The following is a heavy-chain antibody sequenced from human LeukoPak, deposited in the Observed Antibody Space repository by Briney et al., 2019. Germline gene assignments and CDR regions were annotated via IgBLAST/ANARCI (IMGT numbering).Heavy chain of an antibody. V-gene: IGHV3-21*01. CDR1: GFTFSSYS. CDR3: ANSDSGSYPR. J-gene: IGHJ4*02. D-gene: IGHD1-26*01. Sequence: GGSLRLSCAASGFTFSSYSMTWVRQAPGKGLEWVSSISSSSYIYYADSVKGRFTISRDNAKNSLYLQMNSLRAEDTAVYYCANSDSGSYPRWGQGTLVTVSS. CDR2: ISSSSYI.